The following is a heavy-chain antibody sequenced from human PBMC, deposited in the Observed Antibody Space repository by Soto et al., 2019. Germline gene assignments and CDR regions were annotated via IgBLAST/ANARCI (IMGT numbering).Heavy chain of an antibody. CDR1: AVTFSSHA. CDR2: LSDSGDSI. D-gene: IGHD6-13*01. V-gene: IGHV3-23*01. J-gene: IGHJ4*02. Sequence: EVQLLESVGGLVQPGRSLRLSCTASAVTFSSHAMTWVRQAPGKGLEWVSGLSDSGDSIYYADSVKGRFTIYRDNSMNTLYLQMNTLRVEVTAVYYCAKVSSSWYAGFFDLWGQGTLVTVSS. CDR3: AKVSSSWYAGFFDL.